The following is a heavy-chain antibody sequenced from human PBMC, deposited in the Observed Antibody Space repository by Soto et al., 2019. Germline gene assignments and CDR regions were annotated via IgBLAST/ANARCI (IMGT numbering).Heavy chain of an antibody. V-gene: IGHV3-23*01. D-gene: IGHD1-1*01. Sequence: GGSLRLSCAASGFTFSSYTMAWVRQAPGKGLEWVSAISGSGGSTYYADSVKGRFTISRDNSKNTLYLQMNSLRAEDTAVYYCAKDRTTSLFPDAFDIWGQGTMVTVSS. J-gene: IGHJ3*02. CDR3: AKDRTTSLFPDAFDI. CDR2: ISGSGGST. CDR1: GFTFSSYT.